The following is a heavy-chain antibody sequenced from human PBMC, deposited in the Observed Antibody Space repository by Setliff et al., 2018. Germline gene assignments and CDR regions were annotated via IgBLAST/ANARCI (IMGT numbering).Heavy chain of an antibody. D-gene: IGHD3-22*01. V-gene: IGHV4-61*09. CDR3: ARGITSGGYWGQRFLYLDV. Sequence: KTSETLSLTCTVSGGSISSDSHYWAWVRQPAGKGLDLIGQIYSNGRTYYNPSLKSRLTISLDTAKNQFSLRLNSMTAADTAVYYCARGITSGGYWGQRFLYLDVWGRGTTVTVSS. CDR1: GGSISSDSHY. J-gene: IGHJ6*03. CDR2: IYSNGRT.